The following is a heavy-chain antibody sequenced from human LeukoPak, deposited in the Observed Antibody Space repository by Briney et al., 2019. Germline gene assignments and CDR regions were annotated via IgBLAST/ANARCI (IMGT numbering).Heavy chain of an antibody. CDR3: ARLLPNSLPGLPYNYHYLDV. Sequence: SVKVSCKASGGTFSSYTISWVRQAPGQGLEWMGRIIPILGIANYAQKFQGRVTITADKSTSTAYMELSSLRSEDTAVYYCARLLPNSLPGLPYNYHYLDVWGKGTTVTVSS. J-gene: IGHJ6*03. CDR1: GGTFSSYT. V-gene: IGHV1-69*02. D-gene: IGHD2-15*01. CDR2: IIPILGIA.